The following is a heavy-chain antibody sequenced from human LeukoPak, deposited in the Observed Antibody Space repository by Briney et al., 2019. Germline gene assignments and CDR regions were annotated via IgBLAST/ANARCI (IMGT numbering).Heavy chain of an antibody. CDR1: GFAFSSYS. CDR3: ACWYPGDY. J-gene: IGHJ4*02. CDR2: ISSSGSYI. V-gene: IGHV3-21*04. D-gene: IGHD6-13*01. Sequence: GGSLRLSCAASGFAFSSYSMNWVRQAPGKGLEWVSSISSSGSYIYYTDSVKGRFTISRDNAKNTLYLQMNSLRAEDTAVYYCACWYPGDYWGQGTLVTVSS.